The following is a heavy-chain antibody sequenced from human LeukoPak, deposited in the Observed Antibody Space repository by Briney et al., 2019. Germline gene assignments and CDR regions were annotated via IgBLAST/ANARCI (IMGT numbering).Heavy chain of an antibody. Sequence: SETLSLTCTVSGGSISSYYWSWIRQPPGKGLEWIGYIYYSGSTNYNPSLKSRVTISVDTSKNQFSLKVSSVTAADTAVYYCARVWSGSSDYWGQGTLVTVSS. CDR1: GGSISSYY. J-gene: IGHJ4*02. V-gene: IGHV4-59*01. CDR2: IYYSGST. CDR3: ARVWSGSSDY. D-gene: IGHD3-10*02.